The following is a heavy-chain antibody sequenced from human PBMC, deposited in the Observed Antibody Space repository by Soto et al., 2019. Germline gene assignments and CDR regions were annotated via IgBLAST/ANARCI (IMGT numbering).Heavy chain of an antibody. V-gene: IGHV4-59*08. D-gene: IGHD2-15*01. CDR3: ARHHVYCSGGSCYSTAPYYFDY. J-gene: IGHJ4*02. CDR2: IYYSGST. CDR1: GGSISSYY. Sequence: QVQLQESGPGLVKPSETLSLTCTVSGGSISSYYWSWIRQPPGKGLEWIGYIYYSGSTNYNPSLKRRVTISVDTSKNQFSLKLSSVTAADTAVYYCARHHVYCSGGSCYSTAPYYFDYWGQGTLVTVSS.